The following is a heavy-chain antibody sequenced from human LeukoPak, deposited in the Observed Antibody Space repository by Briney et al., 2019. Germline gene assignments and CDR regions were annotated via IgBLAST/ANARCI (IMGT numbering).Heavy chain of an antibody. V-gene: IGHV3-7*01. CDR2: IKEDGSKK. CDR1: GFTFSSYW. J-gene: IGHJ5*01. CDR3: ARDRAGTQTWVEFDS. D-gene: IGHD3-10*01. Sequence: GGSLRLSCAASGFTFSSYWMSWVRQAPGKGLEWVATIKEDGSKKYYVDSVKGRFTISRDNSKNTLYLQMNSLTPEDTAVYCARDRAGTQTWVEFDSWGQGTLVTVSS.